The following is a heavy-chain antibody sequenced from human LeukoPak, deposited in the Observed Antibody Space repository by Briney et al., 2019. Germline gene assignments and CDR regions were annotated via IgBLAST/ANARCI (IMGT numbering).Heavy chain of an antibody. J-gene: IGHJ4*02. Sequence: GGSLRLSCAASGITFSSYAMSWVRQAPGKGLEWVSAISGSGGSTYYADSVKGRFTISRDNSKNTLYLQMNSLRAEDTAVYYCAKVSWYYDSSGYLDYWGQGTLVTVSS. CDR2: ISGSGGST. D-gene: IGHD3-22*01. CDR1: GITFSSYA. V-gene: IGHV3-23*01. CDR3: AKVSWYYDSSGYLDY.